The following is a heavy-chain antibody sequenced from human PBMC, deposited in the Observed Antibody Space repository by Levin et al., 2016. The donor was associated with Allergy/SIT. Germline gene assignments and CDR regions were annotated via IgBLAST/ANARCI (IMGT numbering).Heavy chain of an antibody. CDR2: FDPEDGET. J-gene: IGHJ4*02. CDR3: ATIYYDTGGYYRLDY. D-gene: IGHD3-22*01. V-gene: IGHV1-24*01. CDR1: GYTLTELS. Sequence: ASVKVSCKVSGYTLTELSMHWVRQAPGKGLEWMGGFDPEDGETIYAQKFQGRITMTEDTSTDTAYMELSSLRSEDTALYYCATIYYDTGGYYRLDYWGQGTLVTVSS.